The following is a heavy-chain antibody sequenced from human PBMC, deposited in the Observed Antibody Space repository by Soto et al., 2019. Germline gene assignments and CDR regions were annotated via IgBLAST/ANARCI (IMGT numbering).Heavy chain of an antibody. CDR1: GCTFTSYG. CDR3: VREGKGLRCLVGGEYCFDY. Sequence: QVQLVQSGAEVKKPGASVKVSCKASGCTFTSYGISWVRQAPGQGLEWMGWISAFHGITNYAQKFQGRVTMTTDTSTSTAYMELRSLRSDDTAVYYCVREGKGLRCLVGGEYCFDYWGQGTLVTVSS. CDR2: ISAFHGIT. V-gene: IGHV1-18*01. D-gene: IGHD3-10*01. J-gene: IGHJ4*02.